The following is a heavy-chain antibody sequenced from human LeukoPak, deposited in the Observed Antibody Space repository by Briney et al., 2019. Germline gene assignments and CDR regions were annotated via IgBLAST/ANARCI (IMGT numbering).Heavy chain of an antibody. Sequence: ASVKVSCRASEYTFTAYYFHWVRQAPGQGLEWMGWINRDGGTKYAEKFQGRVTIARDASISTAYMELSSLRSDDTAVYYCARERDSSGYSPLGPWGQGTLVTVSS. CDR2: INRDGGT. V-gene: IGHV1-2*02. CDR1: EYTFTAYY. CDR3: ARERDSSGYSPLGP. D-gene: IGHD3-22*01. J-gene: IGHJ5*02.